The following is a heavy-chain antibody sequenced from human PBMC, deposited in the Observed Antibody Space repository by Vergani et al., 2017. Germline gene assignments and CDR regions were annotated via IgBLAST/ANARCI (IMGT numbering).Heavy chain of an antibody. CDR3: TADVDGGRSGIDY. D-gene: IGHD1-26*01. Sequence: EVQLVESGGGLVKPGGSLRLSCAVSGITFSNAWMSWVRQTPGKGLEWLGLIKRKSDGGTTDYPAPVKGKFSISRDDSKNTLYLDIKSLKVDDTAVYYCTADVDGGRSGIDYWGQGALVTVSS. CDR2: IKRKSDGGTT. V-gene: IGHV3-15*01. J-gene: IGHJ4*02. CDR1: GITFSNAW.